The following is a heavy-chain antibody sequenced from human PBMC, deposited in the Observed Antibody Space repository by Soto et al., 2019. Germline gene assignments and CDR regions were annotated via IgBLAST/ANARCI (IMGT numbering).Heavy chain of an antibody. CDR1: GFTFRDYG. CDR2: ISHHGLKE. CDR3: ARSWSGSTSGRVDV. D-gene: IGHD3-3*01. V-gene: IGHV3-30*03. J-gene: IGHJ6*02. Sequence: QVQLVESGGGVVRPGRSLRLSCVASGFTFRDYGMHWVRQAPGKGLEWVAGISHHGLKEHYADSVKGRFTISRDNSKNTLYLQMNSLRPEDTALYYCARSWSGSTSGRVDVWGQGTTVTVSS.